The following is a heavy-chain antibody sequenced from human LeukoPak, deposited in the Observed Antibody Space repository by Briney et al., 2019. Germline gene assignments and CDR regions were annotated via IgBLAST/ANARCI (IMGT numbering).Heavy chain of an antibody. D-gene: IGHD6-13*01. J-gene: IGHJ2*01. CDR2: IDTSGNT. CDR3: ARVSSSWYQDWYFDL. V-gene: IGHV4-61*02. CDR1: GDSISSGDYY. Sequence: SETLSLTCTVSGDSISSGDYYWSWIRQPAGKGLEWIGRIDTSGNTNYKPSLKSRVTMSVDTSKNQFSLKLSSVTAADTAVYYCARVSSSWYQDWYFDLWGRGTLVTVSS.